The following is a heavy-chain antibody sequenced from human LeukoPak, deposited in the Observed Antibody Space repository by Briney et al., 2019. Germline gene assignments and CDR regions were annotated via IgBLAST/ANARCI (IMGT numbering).Heavy chain of an antibody. D-gene: IGHD3-10*01. CDR1: GFTFSNYA. J-gene: IGHJ3*02. Sequence: SGGSLRLSCAASGFTFSNYAMHWVRQAPGKGLEWVAVISYDGSNKYYADSVKGRFTISRDNAKNSLYLQMNSLRAEDTAVYYCARDRSGLAGILDAFDIWGQGTMVTVSS. V-gene: IGHV3-30-3*01. CDR2: ISYDGSNK. CDR3: ARDRSGLAGILDAFDI.